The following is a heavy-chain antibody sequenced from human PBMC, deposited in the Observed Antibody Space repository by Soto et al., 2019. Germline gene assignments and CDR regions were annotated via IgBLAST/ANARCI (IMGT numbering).Heavy chain of an antibody. D-gene: IGHD5-12*01. CDR3: ARVQYGGYDNYYYYYGMDV. Sequence: GESLKISCKGSGYSFTSYWIGWVRQMPGKGLEWMGIIYPGDSDTRYSPSFQGQVTISADKSISTAYLQWSSLKASDTAMYYCARVQYGGYDNYYYYYGMDVWGQGTTVTVSS. CDR2: IYPGDSDT. CDR1: GYSFTSYW. V-gene: IGHV5-51*01. J-gene: IGHJ6*02.